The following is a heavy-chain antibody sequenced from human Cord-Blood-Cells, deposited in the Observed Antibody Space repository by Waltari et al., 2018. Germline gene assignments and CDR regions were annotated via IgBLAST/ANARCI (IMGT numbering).Heavy chain of an antibody. CDR3: ARALDGPSYEFDY. CDR2: INAGNGNT. CDR1: GYTFTSYA. D-gene: IGHD3-16*01. J-gene: IGHJ4*02. V-gene: IGHV1-3*01. Sequence: QVQLVQSGAEVKKPGASVTVSCTAYGYTFTSYAMHWVRQAPGQRLEWMGWINAGNGNTKYSQKFQGRVTITRDTSASTAYMELSSLRSEDTAVYYCARALDGPSYEFDYWGQGTLVTVSS.